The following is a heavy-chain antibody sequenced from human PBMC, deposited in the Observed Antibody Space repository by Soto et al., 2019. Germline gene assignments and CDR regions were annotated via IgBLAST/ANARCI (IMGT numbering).Heavy chain of an antibody. J-gene: IGHJ4*02. V-gene: IGHV3-30*03. CDR1: GFTFSRFG. Sequence: QVQLLESGGGVVQPGRSLRLSCAASGFTFSRFGMHWVRQAPGKGLEWVAVISYDGSIKYYADSVKGRFTISRDNSKITLFLQMNSLRPEDTAVYYCAANFDYWGQGTLVTVSS. CDR2: ISYDGSIK. CDR3: AANFDY.